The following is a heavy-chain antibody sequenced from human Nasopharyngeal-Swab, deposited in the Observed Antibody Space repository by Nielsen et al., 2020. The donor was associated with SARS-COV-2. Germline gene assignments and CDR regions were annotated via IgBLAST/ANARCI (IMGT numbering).Heavy chain of an antibody. CDR2: ISSSSSYI. V-gene: IGHV3-21*01. CDR1: EFTFNNYN. Sequence: GGPLRLSCAASEFTFNNYNFNWVRQAPGKGLEWVSSISSSSSYIYYADSVKGRFTISRDNAKNSLYLQMNSLRAEDTAVYYCARGGAGVVPPPVLGLGPYYSYYYMDVWGKGTTVTVSS. CDR3: ARGGAGVVPPPVLGLGPYYSYYYMDV. D-gene: IGHD2-2*01. J-gene: IGHJ6*03.